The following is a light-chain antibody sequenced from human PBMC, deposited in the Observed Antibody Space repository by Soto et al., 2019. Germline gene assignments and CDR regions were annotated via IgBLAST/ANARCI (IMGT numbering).Light chain of an antibody. CDR3: QQSYSAPRT. J-gene: IGKJ1*01. Sequence: DIQMTQSPSSLSASVGDRVTITCRASQSIDSYLNWYQQKPGKAPNLLIYAASSLQSGVPSRFSGSGSGTDFILTISSLQPEDFATYYCQQSYSAPRTFGQGTKVEIK. CDR2: AAS. CDR1: QSIDSY. V-gene: IGKV1-39*01.